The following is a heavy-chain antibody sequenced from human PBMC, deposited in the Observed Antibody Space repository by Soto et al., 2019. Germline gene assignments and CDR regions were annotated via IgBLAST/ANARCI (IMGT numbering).Heavy chain of an antibody. Sequence: DVQLVESGGGLVQPGRSLRLSCAASGFTFDDYAMHWVRQAPGKGLEWVSGLSWNSGTTGYADSVKGRFTISRDNAKNSLYLQMKSLRAEDTALYYCAKAAYCGGDCFTDYWGQGTLVTVSS. D-gene: IGHD2-21*01. CDR2: LSWNSGTT. J-gene: IGHJ4*02. V-gene: IGHV3-9*01. CDR1: GFTFDDYA. CDR3: AKAAYCGGDCFTDY.